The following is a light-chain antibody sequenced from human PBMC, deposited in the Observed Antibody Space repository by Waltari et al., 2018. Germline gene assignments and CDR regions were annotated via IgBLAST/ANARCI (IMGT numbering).Light chain of an antibody. Sequence: EIVLTQSPGTLSLSPGERGTLSCGASQRVSSSYLAWYQQKPGQSPRLRIYAASSRATGIPDRFSGSGSGTDFTLTISRLEPEDFAVYYCQQYGSSPGTFGGGTKVEIK. CDR1: QRVSSSY. V-gene: IGKV3-20*01. CDR2: AAS. J-gene: IGKJ4*01. CDR3: QQYGSSPGT.